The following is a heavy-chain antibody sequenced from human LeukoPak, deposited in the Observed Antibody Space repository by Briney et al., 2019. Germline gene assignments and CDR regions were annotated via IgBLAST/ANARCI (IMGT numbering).Heavy chain of an antibody. Sequence: SETLTLTCAVYGGSFSGYYWSWIRQPPGKGLEWIGEINHSGSTNYNPSLKSRVTISVDTSKNQFSLKLSSVTAADTAVYYCARSRYTAHDYWGQGTLVTVSS. D-gene: IGHD3-16*02. V-gene: IGHV4-34*01. CDR3: ARSRYTAHDY. CDR2: INHSGST. CDR1: GGSFSGYY. J-gene: IGHJ4*02.